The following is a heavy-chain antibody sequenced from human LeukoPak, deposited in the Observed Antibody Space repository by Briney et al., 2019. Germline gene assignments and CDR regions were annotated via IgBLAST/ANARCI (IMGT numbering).Heavy chain of an antibody. D-gene: IGHD5-18*01. J-gene: IGHJ6*02. V-gene: IGHV1-24*01. CDR1: GYTLTELS. CDR3: ATAVTAEGGHYYYGMDV. CDR2: FDPEGGET. Sequence: GASVKVSCKVSGYTLTELSMHWVRQAPGKGLEWMGGFDPEGGETIYAQKFQGRVTMTEDTSTDTAYMELSSLRSEDTAVYYCATAVTAEGGHYYYGMDVWGQGTTVTVSS.